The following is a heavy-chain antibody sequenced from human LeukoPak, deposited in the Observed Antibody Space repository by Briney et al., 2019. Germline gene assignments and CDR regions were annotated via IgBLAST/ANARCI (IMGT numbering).Heavy chain of an antibody. CDR2: FNAYNGNT. CDR3: ARYVSSNIVATFAFYI. J-gene: IGHJ3*02. Sequence: ASVKVSCKASGYTFTSYGISWVRQAPGQGLEWMGWFNAYNGNTNYAQKLQGRVTMTTDTSTSTAYMELRSLRSDDTAVYYCARYVSSNIVATFAFYIWGQGTMVTVSS. D-gene: IGHD5-12*01. V-gene: IGHV1-18*01. CDR1: GYTFTSYG.